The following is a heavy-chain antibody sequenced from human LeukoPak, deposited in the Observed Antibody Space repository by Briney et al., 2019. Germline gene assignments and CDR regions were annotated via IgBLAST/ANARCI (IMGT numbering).Heavy chain of an antibody. CDR3: ASYDSSGYYHYFDY. Sequence: GGSLRLSCTASGFTFGDYAMSWVRQAPGKGLEWVSAISGSGGSTYYADSVKGRFTISRDNTKNTLYLQMNSLRAEDTAVYYCASYDSSGYYHYFDYWGQGTLVTVSS. V-gene: IGHV3-23*01. CDR1: GFTFGDYA. J-gene: IGHJ4*02. D-gene: IGHD3-22*01. CDR2: ISGSGGST.